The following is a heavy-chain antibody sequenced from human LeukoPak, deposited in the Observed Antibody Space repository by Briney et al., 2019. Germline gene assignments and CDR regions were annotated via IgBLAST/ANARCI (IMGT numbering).Heavy chain of an antibody. Sequence: SETLSLTCAVYGGSFSGYYWSWIRQPPGKGLEWIGEINHSGSTNYNPSLKSRVTISVDTSKNQFSLKLSSVTAADTAVYYCARDGDVDTAMVRYFDYWGQGTLVTVSS. J-gene: IGHJ4*02. CDR3: ARDGDVDTAMVRYFDY. CDR1: GGSFSGYY. CDR2: INHSGST. D-gene: IGHD5-18*01. V-gene: IGHV4-34*01.